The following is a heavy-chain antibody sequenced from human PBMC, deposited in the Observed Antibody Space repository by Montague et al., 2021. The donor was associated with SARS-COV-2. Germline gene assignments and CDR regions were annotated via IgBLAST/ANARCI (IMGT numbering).Heavy chain of an antibody. CDR3: TTDPRH. Sequence: SLRLSCAASGFTFKNVWMSWVRQAPGKGLEWVARIKSKGDGGTIDYAAPVRGRFTISRDDSKNTLYLQMSGLKTEDTAVYYCTTDPRHWGQGTLVTVSS. CDR2: IKSKGDGGTI. D-gene: IGHD6-6*01. J-gene: IGHJ4*02. CDR1: GFTFKNVW. V-gene: IGHV3-15*01.